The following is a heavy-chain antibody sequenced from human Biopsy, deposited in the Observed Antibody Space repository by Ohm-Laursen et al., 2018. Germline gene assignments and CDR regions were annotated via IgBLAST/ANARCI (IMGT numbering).Heavy chain of an antibody. CDR2: ISRSTSHI. D-gene: IGHD1-14*01. CDR1: GFIFSTYT. V-gene: IGHV3-21*06. CDR3: ARGRSHLLPDHDWFDP. J-gene: IGHJ5*02. Sequence: SLRLSCAASGFIFSTYTMNWVRQAPGKGLEWVSSISRSTSHILYAETLKGRFTSSRDNAKNSVYLQMNGLRVEDTAVYYCARGRSHLLPDHDWFDPRGQGTLVIVSS.